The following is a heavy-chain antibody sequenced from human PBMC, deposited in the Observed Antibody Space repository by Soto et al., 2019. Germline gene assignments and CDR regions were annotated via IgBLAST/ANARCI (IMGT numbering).Heavy chain of an antibody. CDR1: GFTFTSSA. V-gene: IGHV1-58*01. CDR3: AADSLIHRRGYYGMDV. Sequence: SVKVSCKASGFTFTSSAVQWVRQARGQRLEWIGWIVVGSGNTNYAQKFQERVTITRDMSASTAYMELSSLRSEDTAVYYCAADSLIHRRGYYGMDVWGQGTTVTVSS. D-gene: IGHD2-21*01. CDR2: IVVGSGNT. J-gene: IGHJ6*02.